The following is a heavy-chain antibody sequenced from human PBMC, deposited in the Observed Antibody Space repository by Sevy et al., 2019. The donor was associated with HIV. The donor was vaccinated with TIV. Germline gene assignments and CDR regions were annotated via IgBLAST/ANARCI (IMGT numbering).Heavy chain of an antibody. CDR1: GGSITSLY. Sequence: SETLSLTCTVSGGSITSLYWNWIRQPPGKGREWIANIYYNGHINYNPSLKSRVTLSLDTSKNQSSLRLSSVTAADTAMYYCAGENAWGRGYSWGQGTLVTVSS. J-gene: IGHJ4*02. CDR2: IYYNGHI. V-gene: IGHV4-59*08. CDR3: AGENAWGRGYS. D-gene: IGHD1-26*01.